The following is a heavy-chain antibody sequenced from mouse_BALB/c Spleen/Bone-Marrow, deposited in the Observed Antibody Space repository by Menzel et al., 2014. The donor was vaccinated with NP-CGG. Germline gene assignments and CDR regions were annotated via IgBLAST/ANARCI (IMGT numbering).Heavy chain of an antibody. CDR3: ARPYYYGSSGDSWFAY. D-gene: IGHD1-1*01. Sequence: EVQLQQSGPELVKPGAPVKMSCKASVYTFTSYVMHWVKQKPGQGLEWIGYIIPYNDGTNYNEKFKGKATLTSDKSSSTAYMELSSLTSEDSAVYYCARPYYYGSSGDSWFAYWGQGTLVTVSA. J-gene: IGHJ3*01. CDR1: VYTFTSYV. CDR2: IIPYNDGT. V-gene: IGHV1-14*01.